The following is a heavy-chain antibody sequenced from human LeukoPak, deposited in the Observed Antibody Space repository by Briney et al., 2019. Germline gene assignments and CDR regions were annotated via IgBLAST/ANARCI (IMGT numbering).Heavy chain of an antibody. V-gene: IGHV3-7*01. CDR2: IKQDGSEK. Sequence: GGSLRLSCAASGFTFSSYWMSWVRQAPGKGLEWVANIKQDGSEKYYVDSVKGRFTISRDNAKNSLYLQMNSLRAEDTAVYYCAREVYYYDSSGYYPLGEGIDYWGQGTLVTVSP. D-gene: IGHD3-22*01. CDR1: GFTFSSYW. J-gene: IGHJ4*02. CDR3: AREVYYYDSSGYYPLGEGIDY.